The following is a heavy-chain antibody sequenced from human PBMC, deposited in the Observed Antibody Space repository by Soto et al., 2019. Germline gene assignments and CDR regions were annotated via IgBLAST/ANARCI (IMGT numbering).Heavy chain of an antibody. CDR2: IKTDASET. J-gene: IGHJ4*02. V-gene: IGHV3-7*01. CDR1: GFTLRSYG. Sequence: GGSLRLSCAASGFTLRSYGLSWVRQAPGKGLEWLATIKTDASETKYVDSDKGQFTLTRRNAKTSLYLKMDSLRSEDTAISYCARVSGYGSGSSVNHYLDCWGRGTLVTVSS. CDR3: ARVSGYGSGSSVNHYLDC. D-gene: IGHD3-10*01.